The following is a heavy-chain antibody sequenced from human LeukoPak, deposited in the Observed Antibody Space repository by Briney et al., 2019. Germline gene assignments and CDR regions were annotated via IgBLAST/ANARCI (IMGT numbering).Heavy chain of an antibody. CDR3: AREGYSYGAYFDY. Sequence: PGGSLRLSCAASGFTFSSYAMSWVRQAQGKGLEWVSAISGSGGSTYYADSVKGRFTISRDNSKNTLYLQMNSLRAEDTAVYYCAREGYSYGAYFDYWGQGTLVTVSS. D-gene: IGHD5-18*01. J-gene: IGHJ4*02. V-gene: IGHV3-23*01. CDR1: GFTFSSYA. CDR2: ISGSGGST.